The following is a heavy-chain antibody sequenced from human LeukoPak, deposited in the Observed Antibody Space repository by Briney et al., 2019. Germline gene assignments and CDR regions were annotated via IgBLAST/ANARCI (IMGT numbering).Heavy chain of an antibody. V-gene: IGHV3-33*01. CDR2: IWYDGSNK. D-gene: IGHD5-18*01. CDR1: GFTFSSYG. CDR3: ARDRIQHRWGMDV. J-gene: IGHJ6*02. Sequence: GRSLRFSCAASGFTFSSYGMHWVRQAPGKGLEWVAVIWYDGSNKYYADSVKGRFTISRDNSKNTLYLQMNSLRAEDTAVYYCARDRIQHRWGMDVWGQGTTVTVSS.